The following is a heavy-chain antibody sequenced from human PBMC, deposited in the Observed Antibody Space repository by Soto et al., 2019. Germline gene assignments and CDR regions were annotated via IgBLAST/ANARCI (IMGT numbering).Heavy chain of an antibody. J-gene: IGHJ6*02. CDR1: GGSFSGYY. D-gene: IGHD3-10*01. Sequence: SETLPLTCAVYGGSFSGYYWSWIRQPPGKGLEWIGEINHSGSTNYNPSLKSRVTISVDTSKNQFSLKLSSVTAADTAIYFCAKRGSGSYYIAPNALDVWGQGTKVT. V-gene: IGHV4-34*01. CDR3: AKRGSGSYYIAPNALDV. CDR2: INHSGST.